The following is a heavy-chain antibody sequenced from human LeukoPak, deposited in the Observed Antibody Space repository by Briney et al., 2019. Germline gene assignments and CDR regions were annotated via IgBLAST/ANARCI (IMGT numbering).Heavy chain of an antibody. J-gene: IGHJ5*02. D-gene: IGHD2-2*01. CDR2: ISSSSSYI. CDR1: GFTFSSYS. CDR3: ARYVVVPATAFDP. V-gene: IGHV3-21*01. Sequence: GGSLRLSCAVSGFTFSSYSMNWVRQAPGKGLEWVSSISSSSSYIYYADSVKGRFTISRDNAKNSLYLQMNSLRAEDTAVYYCARYVVVPATAFDPWGQGTLVTVSS.